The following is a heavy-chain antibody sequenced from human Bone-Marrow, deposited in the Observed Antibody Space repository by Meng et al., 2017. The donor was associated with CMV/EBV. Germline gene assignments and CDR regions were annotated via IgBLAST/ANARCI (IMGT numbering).Heavy chain of an antibody. J-gene: IGHJ4*02. CDR1: GYTFTGHY. CDR2: IDPKNGAT. Sequence: ASVKVACKASGYTFTGHYIHWVRQTPGQGLEWIGWIDPKNGATSYAEKFQGRVTMTRDTSISTAYMELSSLRSDDTGRYFCARDSGKYGSGSYNVYWGQGTLVTVSS. V-gene: IGHV1-2*02. D-gene: IGHD3-10*01. CDR3: ARDSGKYGSGSYNVY.